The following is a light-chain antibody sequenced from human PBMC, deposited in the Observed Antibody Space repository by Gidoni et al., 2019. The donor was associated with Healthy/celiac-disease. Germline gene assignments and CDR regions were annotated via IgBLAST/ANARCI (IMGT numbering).Light chain of an antibody. V-gene: IGKV2-28*01. CDR3: MHAPPFWT. CDR2: LGS. J-gene: IGKJ1*01. Sequence: DIVMTQSPLSLPVTPAEPASSSCRSSQSLLHSNGYNYLDWYLPKPGQSPQLLTYLGSNRASGVPDGFSGSASGTDFTLRLRTVEAGDVGVYYCMHAPPFWTFGQGTKVEIK. CDR1: QSLLHSNGYNY.